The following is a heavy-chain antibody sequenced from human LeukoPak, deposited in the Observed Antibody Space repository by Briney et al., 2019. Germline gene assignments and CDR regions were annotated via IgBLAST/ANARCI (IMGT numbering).Heavy chain of an antibody. D-gene: IGHD2-15*01. V-gene: IGHV3-21*01. CDR2: ISSGSSYI. Sequence: AGGSLRLSCAASGFTFSSYSMNWVRQAPGKGLEWVSSISSGSSYIYYADSVKGRFTISRDNAKNSLYLQMNSLRAEDTAVYYCARSSPIMTPKAYYFDYWGQGTLVTVSS. CDR1: GFTFSSYS. J-gene: IGHJ4*02. CDR3: ARSSPIMTPKAYYFDY.